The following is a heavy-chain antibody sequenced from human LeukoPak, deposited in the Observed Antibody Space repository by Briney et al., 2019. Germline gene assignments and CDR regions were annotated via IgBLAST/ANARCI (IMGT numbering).Heavy chain of an antibody. Sequence: SETLSLTCTVSGGSISSSSYYWGWIRQPPGKGLEWIGNIYYSGSTYYNPSLKSRVTISVDTFKNQFSLKLSSVTAADTAVYYCARHDCSSTSCYFDYWGQGTLVTVSS. D-gene: IGHD2-2*01. CDR3: ARHDCSSTSCYFDY. CDR1: GGSISSSSYY. CDR2: IYYSGST. V-gene: IGHV4-39*01. J-gene: IGHJ4*02.